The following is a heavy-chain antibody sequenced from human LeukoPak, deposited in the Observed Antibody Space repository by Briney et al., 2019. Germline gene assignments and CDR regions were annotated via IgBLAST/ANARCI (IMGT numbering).Heavy chain of an antibody. D-gene: IGHD3-3*01. J-gene: IGHJ4*02. Sequence: SETLSLTCAVSGGSISSSNWWSWVRQPPGKGLEWIGEIYHSGSTNYNPSLKSRVTISVDKSKNQFSLKLSSVTAADTAVYYCASRIVYDFWSGYLVYWGQGTLVTVSS. CDR2: IYHSGST. V-gene: IGHV4-4*02. CDR1: GGSISSSNW. CDR3: ASRIVYDFWSGYLVY.